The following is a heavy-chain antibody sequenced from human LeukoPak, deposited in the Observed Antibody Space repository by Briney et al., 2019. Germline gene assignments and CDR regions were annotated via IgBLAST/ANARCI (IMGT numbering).Heavy chain of an antibody. CDR3: ARVTGGSGSYYSPLHYYYDY. V-gene: IGHV4-30-4*01. D-gene: IGHD3-10*01. CDR1: GGSISRGDYY. Sequence: PSETLSLTCTVSGGSISRGDYYWSWIRQPPGKGLEWIGYFYYSGGTYYNPSLKSRVTISVDTSKNQFSLKLSSVTAADTAVYYCARVTGGSGSYYSPLHYYYDYWGQGTLVTVSS. J-gene: IGHJ4*02. CDR2: FYYSGGT.